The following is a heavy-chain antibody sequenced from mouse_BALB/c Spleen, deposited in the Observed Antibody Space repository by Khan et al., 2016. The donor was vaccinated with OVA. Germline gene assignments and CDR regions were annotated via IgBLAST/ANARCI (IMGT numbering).Heavy chain of an antibody. J-gene: IGHJ4*01. V-gene: IGHV3-2*02. CDR1: GYSITSDYA. CDR3: ARQNYYGYAMDY. Sequence: EVQLQESGPGLVKPSQSLSLTCTVTGYSITSDYAWNWIRQFPGNKLEWMGYISYSGSTSYNPSLRSRISITRDTSKNQFFTPLHSVTTEDTATIYCARQNYYGYAMDYWGQGTSVTVSS. CDR2: ISYSGST. D-gene: IGHD1-1*01.